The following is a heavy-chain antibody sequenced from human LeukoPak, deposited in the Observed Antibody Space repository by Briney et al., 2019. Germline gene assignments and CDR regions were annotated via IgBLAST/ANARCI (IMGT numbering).Heavy chain of an antibody. Sequence: GGSLRLSCAASGFTFSSYWMSWVRQAPGKGLEWVANIKQDGSEKYYVDSVKGRFTISRDNSKNTLYLQMNSLRAEDTAVYYCARDQGRSYYDFWSGYYHYFDYWGQGTLVTVSS. D-gene: IGHD3-3*01. J-gene: IGHJ4*02. V-gene: IGHV3-7*01. CDR1: GFTFSSYW. CDR3: ARDQGRSYYDFWSGYYHYFDY. CDR2: IKQDGSEK.